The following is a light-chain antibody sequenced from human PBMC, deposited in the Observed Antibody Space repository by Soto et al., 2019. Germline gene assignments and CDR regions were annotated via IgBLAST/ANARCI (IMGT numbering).Light chain of an antibody. Sequence: DIQMTQSPSTLSASVGDRVTITCRASQRIGNWLAWYQQKPGKAPNLLIYDASSLKSGVPSRFSGSGSGTEFTLTISSLHPDDFATYYCQHYDSYSGTFGQGTKV. CDR1: QRIGNW. CDR2: DAS. J-gene: IGKJ1*01. V-gene: IGKV1-5*01. CDR3: QHYDSYSGT.